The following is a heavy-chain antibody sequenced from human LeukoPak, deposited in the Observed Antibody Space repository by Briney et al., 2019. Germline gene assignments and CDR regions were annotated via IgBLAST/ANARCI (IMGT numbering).Heavy chain of an antibody. J-gene: IGHJ4*01. D-gene: IGHD3-10*01. CDR3: SRDQQVRGVILRAPFDY. Sequence: GASVKVSCKTSEYTFTDYYLHWVRQAPGQGLEWMGWINPHSGATNYAQKFQGRVTMTRDTSLSTVFVELNRLTSDDTAVYYCSRDQQVRGVILRAPFDYWGHGTLVTVST. CDR1: EYTFTDYY. V-gene: IGHV1-2*02. CDR2: INPHSGAT.